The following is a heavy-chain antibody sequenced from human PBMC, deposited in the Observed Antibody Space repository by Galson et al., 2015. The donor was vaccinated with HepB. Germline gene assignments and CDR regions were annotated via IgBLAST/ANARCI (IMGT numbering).Heavy chain of an antibody. D-gene: IGHD3-9*01. J-gene: IGHJ4*02. Sequence: SVKVSCKASGFTFTKYYIRWVRQAPGQGLEWMGILNPRAYSTTYAQKFQGRLTMTRDTSTTTVYMELSSLRSEDTAVYYCATRVDSGFDYWGQGTLVTVSS. V-gene: IGHV1-46*03. CDR1: GFTFTKYY. CDR2: LNPRAYST. CDR3: ATRVDSGFDY.